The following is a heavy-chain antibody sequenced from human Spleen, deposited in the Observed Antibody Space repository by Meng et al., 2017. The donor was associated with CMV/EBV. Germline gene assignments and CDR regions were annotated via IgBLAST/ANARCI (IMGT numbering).Heavy chain of an antibody. CDR2: MYPGDSDT. V-gene: IGHV5-51*01. D-gene: IGHD6-19*01. J-gene: IGHJ6*02. CDR1: GYSFTSYW. CDR3: ARIVAGSSMDV. Sequence: GESLKISCKGSGYSFTSYWIGWVRQMPGKGLQWMGIMYPGDSDTRYSPSFQGQVTISADKSISTAYLQWRSLKASDTAMYYCARIVAGSSMDVWGQGTTVTVSS.